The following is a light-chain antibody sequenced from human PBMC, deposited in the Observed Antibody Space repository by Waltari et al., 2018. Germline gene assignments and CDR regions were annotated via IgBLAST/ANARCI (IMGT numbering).Light chain of an antibody. CDR2: RNA. CDR1: SSNIGSNV. CDR3: AAWDDKLGGRWE. V-gene: IGLV1-47*01. J-gene: IGLJ2*01. Sequence: QSVLTQPPSASGTPAQRVTIPCSGSSSNIGSNVVNWYPPVPGPTPKHLSYRNAPRPSGVPDRFSGSKSGTSASLAIRGLRSEDEAYYYCAAWDDKLGGRWEFGGGTKLTVL.